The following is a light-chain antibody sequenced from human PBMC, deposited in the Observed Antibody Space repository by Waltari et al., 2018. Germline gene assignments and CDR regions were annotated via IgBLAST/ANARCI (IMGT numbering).Light chain of an antibody. J-gene: IGKJ2*01. CDR2: GAS. CDR3: QQYKNWPPFT. CDR1: ESVNSN. V-gene: IGKV3-15*01. Sequence: EIVMTQSPATLSVSPGGVATLSCRASESVNSNLAWYQQKPGLPPRLLIFGASTRASGVPARFSGAGSGTKFTFFISSLQSDDSAIYFCQQYKNWPPFTFGQGTKLEIE.